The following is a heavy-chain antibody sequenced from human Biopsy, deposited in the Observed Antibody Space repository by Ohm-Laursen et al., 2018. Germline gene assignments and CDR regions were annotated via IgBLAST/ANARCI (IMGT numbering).Heavy chain of an antibody. V-gene: IGHV1-69*01. CDR3: VAYPSSGFFENNDDFAMDV. Sequence: SSVKVSCKASGGAFTNYAINWVRQAPGHGLGWMGGIITVSETAGYAERFQGRVTITADVTTTTAYMELSGLRSEDTAVYYCVAYPSSGFFENNDDFAMDVWGQGTTVIVSS. D-gene: IGHD6-19*01. J-gene: IGHJ6*02. CDR1: GGAFTNYA. CDR2: IITVSETA.